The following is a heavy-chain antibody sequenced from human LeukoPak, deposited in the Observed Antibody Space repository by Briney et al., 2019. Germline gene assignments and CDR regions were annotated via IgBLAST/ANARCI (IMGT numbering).Heavy chain of an antibody. D-gene: IGHD6-19*01. Sequence: PGRSLRLSCAASGFTFDDYAMHWVRQAPGKGLEWVSGISWNSGSIGYADSVKGRFTISRDNAKNSLYLQMNSLRAEDTALYYCAKDCLSGPYSSGWPYGMDVWGQGTTVTVSS. CDR2: ISWNSGSI. CDR3: AKDCLSGPYSSGWPYGMDV. J-gene: IGHJ6*02. V-gene: IGHV3-9*01. CDR1: GFTFDDYA.